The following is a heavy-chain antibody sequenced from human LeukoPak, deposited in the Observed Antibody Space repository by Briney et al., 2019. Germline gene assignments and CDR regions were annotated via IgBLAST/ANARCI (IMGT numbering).Heavy chain of an antibody. CDR2: ISYDGSNK. CDR3: AKVVKRGVNPARGGFDY. J-gene: IGHJ4*02. D-gene: IGHD2-8*01. V-gene: IGHV3-30-3*01. CDR1: GFTFSSYA. Sequence: GRSLRLSCAASGFTFSSYAMHWVRQAPGKGLEWVAVISYDGSNKYYADSVKGRFTISRDNSKNTLYLQMNSLRAEDTAVYYCAKVVKRGVNPARGGFDYWGQGTLVTVSS.